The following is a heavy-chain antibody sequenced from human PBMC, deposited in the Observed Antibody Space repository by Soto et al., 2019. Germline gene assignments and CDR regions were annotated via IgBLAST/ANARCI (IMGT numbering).Heavy chain of an antibody. V-gene: IGHV4-4*07. CDR1: GTSVSNYY. CDR2: IYTSGST. J-gene: IGHJ4*02. CDR3: ARGGIQLSYAFDY. D-gene: IGHD5-18*01. Sequence: ETLSLTCSVSGTSVSNYYWSWIRQPAGKGLEHIGRIYTSGSTSYNPSLKSRVTMSMDTSQTQIYLNLTSVTAADTAVYYCARGGIQLSYAFDYWGQGIQVTVSS.